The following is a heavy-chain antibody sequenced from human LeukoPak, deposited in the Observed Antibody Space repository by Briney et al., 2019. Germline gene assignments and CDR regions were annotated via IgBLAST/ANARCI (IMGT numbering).Heavy chain of an antibody. Sequence: EGSLRPSCAASGFTFSDYYMSWIRQAPGKGLEWVSYISSSGSTIYYADSVKGRFTISRDNAKNSLYLQMNSLRAEDTAVYYCARALLYYYDSSGYFGYWGQGTLVTVSS. CDR1: GFTFSDYY. CDR3: ARALLYYYDSSGYFGY. CDR2: ISSSGSTI. J-gene: IGHJ4*02. D-gene: IGHD3-22*01. V-gene: IGHV3-11*01.